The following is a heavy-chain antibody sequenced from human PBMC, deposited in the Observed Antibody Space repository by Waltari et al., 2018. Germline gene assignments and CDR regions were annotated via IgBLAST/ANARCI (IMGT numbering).Heavy chain of an antibody. CDR2: IYYSGRT. CDR1: GGSISSSSYY. V-gene: IGHV4-39*01. Sequence: QLQLQESGPGLVKPSETLSLTCTVSGGSISSSSYYWGWIRQPPGKGLEWIGSIYYSGRTYYNPSLKSRVTISVDTSKNQFSLKLSSVTAADTAVYYCASRYYYGSGSYYNGDYWGQGTLVTVSS. CDR3: ASRYYYGSGSYYNGDY. J-gene: IGHJ4*02. D-gene: IGHD3-10*01.